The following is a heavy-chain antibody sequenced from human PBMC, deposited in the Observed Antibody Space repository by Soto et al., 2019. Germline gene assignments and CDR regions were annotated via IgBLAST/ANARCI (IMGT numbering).Heavy chain of an antibody. J-gene: IGHJ4*02. CDR3: ARGYSSSWYNDY. CDR1: GCSIGTYY. V-gene: IGHV4-59*01. CDR2: IFYSGST. Sequence: SETLSLTCTVSGCSIGTYYWSWIRQPPAKGLEWIGYIFYSGSTNYNPSLKSRVTISVDTSKNQFSLKLSSVTAADTAVYYCARGYSSSWYNDYWGQGTLVTVSS. D-gene: IGHD6-13*01.